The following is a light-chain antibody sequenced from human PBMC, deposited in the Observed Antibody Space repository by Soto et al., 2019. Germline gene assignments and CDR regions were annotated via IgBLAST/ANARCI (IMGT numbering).Light chain of an antibody. V-gene: IGLV2-14*01. Sequence: QSALTQPASVSGSPGQSITISCTGTSSDVGSSNFVSWYQQHPGKAIKLIFYEVSNRPPGLSDRFSGSKSGTTASLTISGLQAEDESDYFCSSYTTNKTLLFGGGTKVTVL. CDR2: EVS. CDR1: SSDVGSSNF. J-gene: IGLJ2*01. CDR3: SSYTTNKTLL.